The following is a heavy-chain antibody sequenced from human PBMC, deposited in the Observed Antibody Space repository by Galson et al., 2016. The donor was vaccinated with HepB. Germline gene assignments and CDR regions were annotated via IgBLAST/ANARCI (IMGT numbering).Heavy chain of an antibody. V-gene: IGHV3-23*01. CDR3: ARAWGNYGMDV. CDR2: ISTTGSTT. Sequence: SLRLSCAASGFTISNYVMTWVRQAPGMGLEWVSGISTTGSTTYYADSVKSRITISRDNSKNTLYLHRNSLRAEDTAVYYCARAWGNYGMDVWGQGTTVTVSS. CDR1: GFTISNYV. J-gene: IGHJ6*02. D-gene: IGHD7-27*01.